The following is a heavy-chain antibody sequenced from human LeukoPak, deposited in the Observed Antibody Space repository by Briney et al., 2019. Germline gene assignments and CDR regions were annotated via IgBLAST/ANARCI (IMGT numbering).Heavy chain of an antibody. Sequence: SETLSLTCTVSGGSMSSSSYYWGWIRQPPGKGLEWIGSIYYSGGTNYNPSLKSRGTISVDTSKNQFSLNLPSVTAADTAVYYCARQMTAAGYYYYYYGMDVWGQGTTVTVSS. CDR1: GGSMSSSSYY. CDR2: IYYSGGT. V-gene: IGHV4-39*01. J-gene: IGHJ6*02. D-gene: IGHD6-13*01. CDR3: ARQMTAAGYYYYYYGMDV.